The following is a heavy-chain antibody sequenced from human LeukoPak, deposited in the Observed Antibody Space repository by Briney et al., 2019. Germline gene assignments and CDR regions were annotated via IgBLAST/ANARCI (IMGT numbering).Heavy chain of an antibody. CDR1: GSSFSSQT. J-gene: IGHJ3*02. CDR2: LGRSGDA. V-gene: IGHV3-23*01. Sequence: GGSLRLSCTTSGSSFSSQTMTWVRQAPGKGLEWVSVLGRSGDAHYADSVEGRFTISRDISKSTLFLQMNSLRAEDTALYYCAKEGALIAGCAFDMWGRGTMVTVSS. D-gene: IGHD2-21*01. CDR3: AKEGALIAGCAFDM.